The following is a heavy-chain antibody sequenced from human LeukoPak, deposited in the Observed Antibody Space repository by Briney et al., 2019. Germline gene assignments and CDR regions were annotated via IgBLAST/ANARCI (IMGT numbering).Heavy chain of an antibody. CDR3: ARTSLTGILRDFDH. V-gene: IGHV4-38-2*01. CDR2: IYHGGST. Sequence: SETLSLTCAVSGYSIINNNYWGWIRQPPGKGLEWIGHIYHGGSTYYNPSLKSRVTISVDTSKNQFSVKLNSVTAADTAVYYCARTSLTGILRDFDHWGQGTLVTVSS. J-gene: IGHJ4*02. CDR1: GYSIINNNY. D-gene: IGHD3-9*01.